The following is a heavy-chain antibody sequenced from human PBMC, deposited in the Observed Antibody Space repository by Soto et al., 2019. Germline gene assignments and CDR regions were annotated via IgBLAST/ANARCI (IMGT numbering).Heavy chain of an antibody. Sequence: ASVKVSCKVSGYTLTELSMHWVRQAPGKGLEWMEGFDPEDGETIYAQKFQGRVTMTEDTSTDTAYMELSSLRSDDTAVYYCARDLSLPYSSGRKDAFDIWGQGTMVTVSS. V-gene: IGHV1-24*01. CDR3: ARDLSLPYSSGRKDAFDI. CDR1: GYTLTELS. J-gene: IGHJ3*02. D-gene: IGHD6-19*01. CDR2: FDPEDGET.